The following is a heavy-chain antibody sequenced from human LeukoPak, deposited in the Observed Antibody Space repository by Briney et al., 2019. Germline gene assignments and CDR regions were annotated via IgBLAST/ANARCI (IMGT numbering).Heavy chain of an antibody. D-gene: IGHD5-24*01. J-gene: IGHJ4*02. Sequence: GGSLRLSCAASGFTFSSYSMSWVRQAPGKGLEWVSVIYSGGSTYYADPVKGRFTISRDNSKNTLYLQMNSLRAEDTAVYYCARHQRWLQFYFDYWGQGTLVTVSS. CDR2: IYSGGST. V-gene: IGHV3-66*04. CDR3: ARHQRWLQFYFDY. CDR1: GFTFSSYS.